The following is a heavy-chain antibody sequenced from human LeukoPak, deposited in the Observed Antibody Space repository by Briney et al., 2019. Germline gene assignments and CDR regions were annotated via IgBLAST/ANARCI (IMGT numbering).Heavy chain of an antibody. CDR2: IRSKAYGGTT. CDR1: GFTFGDYA. Sequence: GGSLRLSCTASGFTFGDYAMSWFRQAPGKGLEWVGFIRSKAYGGTTEYAASVKGRFTISRDDSKSIAYLQMNSLKTEDTAVYYCTRDVRPTYYYDSSGYQWGYWGQGTLVTVSS. J-gene: IGHJ4*02. D-gene: IGHD3-22*01. V-gene: IGHV3-49*03. CDR3: TRDVRPTYYYDSSGYQWGY.